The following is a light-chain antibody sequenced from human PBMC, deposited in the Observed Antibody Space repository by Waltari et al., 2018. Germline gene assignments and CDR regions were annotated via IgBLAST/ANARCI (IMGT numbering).Light chain of an antibody. CDR3: IQTLQNLWT. V-gene: IGKV2-28*01. CDR1: RRRSGHNC. CDR2: GVY. J-gene: IGKJ1*01. Sequence: RRRSGHNCLDCLKKRRGRCPQLLIYGVYKRASGVPERLSGSGSGTDFKLKISRVEAEDVGIYYCIQTLQNLWTFGQGTKVEIK.